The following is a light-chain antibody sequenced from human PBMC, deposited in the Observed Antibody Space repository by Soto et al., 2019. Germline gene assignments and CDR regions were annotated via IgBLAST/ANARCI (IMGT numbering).Light chain of an antibody. CDR2: EVS. J-gene: IGKJ2*01. Sequence: DIVMTQTPLSLSVTPGKPASISCKFSQSLLYTDGRTYLYWFLQKPGQPPQLLTYEVSNRCSGVPDRCSGSGSGTDFTLKISRVEAADVGVYFCMHSIQLPYNFGQGTKLESK. CDR1: QSLLYTDGRTY. CDR3: MHSIQLPYN. V-gene: IGKV2D-29*01.